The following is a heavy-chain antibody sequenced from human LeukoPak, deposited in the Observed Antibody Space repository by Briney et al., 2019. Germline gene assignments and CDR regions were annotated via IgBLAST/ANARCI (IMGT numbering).Heavy chain of an antibody. CDR2: INHSGST. CDR3: ARVSSSWYQDWYFDL. J-gene: IGHJ2*01. D-gene: IGHD6-13*01. V-gene: IGHV4-34*01. Sequence: SETLSLTCAVYGGSFSGYYWSWIRQPPGKGLEWIGEINHSGSTNYNPSLKSRVTISVDTSRNQFSLKLSSVTAADTAVYYCARVSSSWYQDWYFDLWGRGTLVTVSS. CDR1: GGSFSGYY.